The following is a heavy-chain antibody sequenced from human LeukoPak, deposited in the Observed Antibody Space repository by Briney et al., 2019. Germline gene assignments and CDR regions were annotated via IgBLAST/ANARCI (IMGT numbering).Heavy chain of an antibody. CDR2: INPNSGGT. D-gene: IGHD3-9*01. Sequence: ASVKVSCKASGYTFTGYYMHWVRQAPGQGLEWMGWINPNSGGTNYAQKFQGWVTMTRDTSISTAYMELSRLRSDDTAVYYCARSVLQSFEIDYWGQGTLITVSS. CDR1: GYTFTGYY. CDR3: ARSVLQSFEIDY. V-gene: IGHV1-2*04. J-gene: IGHJ4*02.